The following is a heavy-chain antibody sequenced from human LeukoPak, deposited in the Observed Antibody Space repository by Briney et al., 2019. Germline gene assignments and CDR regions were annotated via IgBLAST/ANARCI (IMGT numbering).Heavy chain of an antibody. Sequence: GSLRLSCAASGFTVSSNYMSWVRQAPGKGLEWVSEIYSDGSTYYAASVKGRFSISRDSSKNTVYLQMNSLRAEDTAVYYCARELREHGVFDIWGQGTMVTVSS. J-gene: IGHJ3*02. CDR2: IYSDGST. CDR3: ARELREHGVFDI. V-gene: IGHV3-53*01. D-gene: IGHD1-26*01. CDR1: GFTVSSNY.